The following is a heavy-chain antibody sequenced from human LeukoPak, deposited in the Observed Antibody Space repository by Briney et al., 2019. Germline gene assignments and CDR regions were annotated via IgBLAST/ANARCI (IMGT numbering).Heavy chain of an antibody. Sequence: SETLSLTCAVSGGSISSGGYSWSWIRQPPGKGLEWIGYIYHSGSTYYNPSLKSRVTISVDRSKNQFSLKLSSVTAADTAVYYCATQRVPYSSGWSNFDYWGQGTLVTVSS. CDR1: GGSISSGGYS. V-gene: IGHV4-30-2*01. D-gene: IGHD6-19*01. CDR3: ATQRVPYSSGWSNFDY. CDR2: IYHSGST. J-gene: IGHJ4*02.